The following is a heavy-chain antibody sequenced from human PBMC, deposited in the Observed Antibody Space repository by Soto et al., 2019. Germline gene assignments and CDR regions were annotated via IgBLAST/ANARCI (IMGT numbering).Heavy chain of an antibody. V-gene: IGHV3-23*01. CDR3: AKGGGGSYSLSWFDP. J-gene: IGHJ5*02. Sequence: GGSLRLSCAASGFTFSSYAMSWVRQAPGKGLEWVSAISGSGGSTYYADSVKGRFTISRDNSKNTLYLQMNSLRAEDTAVYYCAKGGGGSYSLSWFDPWGQGTLVTVSS. CDR1: GFTFSSYA. D-gene: IGHD1-26*01. CDR2: ISGSGGST.